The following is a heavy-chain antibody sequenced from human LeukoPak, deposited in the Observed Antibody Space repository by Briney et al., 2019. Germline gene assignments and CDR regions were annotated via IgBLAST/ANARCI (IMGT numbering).Heavy chain of an antibody. CDR3: AREFVVVTACPWFDP. Sequence: SETLSLTCTVSGGSISSGSYYWSWIRQPAGKGLEWIGRIYTSGSTNYNPSLKSRVTISVDTSKNQFSPKLSSVTAADTAVYYCAREFVVVTACPWFDPWGQGTLVTVSS. V-gene: IGHV4-61*02. D-gene: IGHD2-21*02. J-gene: IGHJ5*02. CDR2: IYTSGST. CDR1: GGSISSGSYY.